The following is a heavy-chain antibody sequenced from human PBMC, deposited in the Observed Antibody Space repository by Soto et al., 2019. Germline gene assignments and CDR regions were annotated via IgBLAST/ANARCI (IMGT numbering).Heavy chain of an antibody. CDR3: ARDRLMATAGTARHYFGLDV. Sequence: SETLSLTCTVSGGSIRSGGYYWSWVRQNPRKGLEWIGNIYYSGNTYYNPSLKSRLAISVDTSKNQFSLNLSSVTAADTAVYYCARDRLMATAGTARHYFGLDVWGQGTTVTVSS. D-gene: IGHD5-18*01. V-gene: IGHV4-31*03. CDR2: IYYSGNT. J-gene: IGHJ6*02. CDR1: GGSIRSGGYY.